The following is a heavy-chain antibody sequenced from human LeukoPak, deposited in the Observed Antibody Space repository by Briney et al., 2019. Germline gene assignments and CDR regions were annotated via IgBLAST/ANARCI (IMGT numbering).Heavy chain of an antibody. V-gene: IGHV3-66*01. CDR3: ARGRPLGANFWVY. CDR2: FYAGNST. J-gene: IGHJ4*02. Sequence: GGSLRLSCAASGFTFSDYYMSWVRQAPGKGLEWVSVFYAGNSTYYADSVKGRFTISRDNSKNSLFLQMNSLRAEDTAVYYCARGRPLGANFWVYWGQGTLVTVSS. D-gene: IGHD3-16*01. CDR1: GFTFSDYY.